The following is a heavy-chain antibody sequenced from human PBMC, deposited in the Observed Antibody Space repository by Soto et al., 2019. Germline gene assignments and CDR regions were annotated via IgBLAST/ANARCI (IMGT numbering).Heavy chain of an antibody. V-gene: IGHV4-34*01. Sequence: SETLSLTCAVYGGSFSAYFWSWIRQPPGKGLEWIGEINHSGSTNYNPSLKSRVTISLDTSKSHFSLKLSSVSAADTAIYYCARERRVVGGYSSSWYDYFDYWGQGTPVNV. D-gene: IGHD6-13*01. J-gene: IGHJ4*02. CDR1: GGSFSAYF. CDR2: INHSGST. CDR3: ARERRVVGGYSSSWYDYFDY.